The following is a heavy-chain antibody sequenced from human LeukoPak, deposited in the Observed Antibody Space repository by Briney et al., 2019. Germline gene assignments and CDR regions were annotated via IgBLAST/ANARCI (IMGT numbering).Heavy chain of an antibody. J-gene: IGHJ6*02. V-gene: IGHV3-15*01. D-gene: IGHD2-15*01. CDR1: GXTFTDAW. Sequence: GGSLRLSCAASGXTFTDAWMSWVRQAPGKGLESVGRIKSKADGGTADYAAPVKGRFTISRDDSKSTVYLQMNSLKTEDTAVYYCTAPGLYCSGGSCYFSYYYGMDLWGQGTTVTVSS. CDR3: TAPGLYCSGGSCYFSYYYGMDL. CDR2: IKSKADGGTA.